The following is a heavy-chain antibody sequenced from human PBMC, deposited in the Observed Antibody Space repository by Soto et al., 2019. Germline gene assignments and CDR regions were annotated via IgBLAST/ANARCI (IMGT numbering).Heavy chain of an antibody. CDR3: AGAIVTYYYDSSGSWFDP. Sequence: SETLSLTCTVSGGSISSGGYYWSWIRQHPGKGLEWIGYIYYSGSTYYNPSLKSRVTISVDTSKNQFSLKLSSVTAADTAVYYCAGAIVTYYYDSSGSWFDPWGQGTLVTVSS. D-gene: IGHD3-22*01. J-gene: IGHJ5*02. CDR2: IYYSGST. V-gene: IGHV4-31*03. CDR1: GGSISSGGYY.